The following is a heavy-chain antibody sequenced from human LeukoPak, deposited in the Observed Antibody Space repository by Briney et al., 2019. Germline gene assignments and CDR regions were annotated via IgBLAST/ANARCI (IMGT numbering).Heavy chain of an antibody. CDR2: IYTSGST. CDR3: ARRSIVVVPAAMRSYYYYYMDV. J-gene: IGHJ6*03. D-gene: IGHD2-2*01. CDR1: GGSISSYY. Sequence: PSETLSLTCTVSGGSISSYYWSWIRQPPGKGLEWIGHIYTSGSTNYNPSLKSRVTISVDTSKNQFSLKLSSVTAADTAVYYCARRSIVVVPAAMRSYYYYYMDVWGKGTTVTVSS. V-gene: IGHV4-4*09.